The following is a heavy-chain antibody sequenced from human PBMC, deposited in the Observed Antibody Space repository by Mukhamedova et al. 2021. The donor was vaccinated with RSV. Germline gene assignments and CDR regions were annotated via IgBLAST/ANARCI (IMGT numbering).Heavy chain of an antibody. J-gene: IGHJ5*02. V-gene: IGHV1-69*01. CDR3: ARGCCGLRQWFDP. CDR2: A. Sequence: ANYAQKFQGRVTITADESTSTAYMELSSLRSEDTAVYYCARGCCGLRQWFDPWGQGTLVTVSS. D-gene: IGHD4-17*01.